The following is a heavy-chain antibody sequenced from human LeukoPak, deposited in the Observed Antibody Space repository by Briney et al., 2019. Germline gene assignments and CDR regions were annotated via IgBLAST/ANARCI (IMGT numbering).Heavy chain of an antibody. Sequence: PSQTLSLTCTVSGGSISSGEYYWSWIRQPPGKGLEWIGYIYCSGSTYYNPSLKSRVTISVDTSKNQFSLKLSSVTAADTAVYYCAREGEGTVTRNYWGQGTLVTVSS. CDR2: IYCSGST. D-gene: IGHD4-17*01. CDR1: GGSISSGEYY. V-gene: IGHV4-30-4*01. CDR3: AREGEGTVTRNY. J-gene: IGHJ4*02.